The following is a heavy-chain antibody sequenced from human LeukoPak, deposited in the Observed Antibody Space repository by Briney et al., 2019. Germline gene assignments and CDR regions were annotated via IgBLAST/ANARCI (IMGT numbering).Heavy chain of an antibody. J-gene: IGHJ4*02. V-gene: IGHV1-24*01. CDR2: FDPEDGET. D-gene: IGHD2-15*01. CDR3: ATAACSGGSCYELDY. CDR1: GYTLTELS. Sequence: ASVKVSCKVSGYTLTELSMHWVRQAPGKGLEWMGGFDPEDGETIYAQKFQGRVTMTEDTSTDTAYMELSSLRSEDTAVYYCATAACSGGSCYELDYWGQGTLVTVSS.